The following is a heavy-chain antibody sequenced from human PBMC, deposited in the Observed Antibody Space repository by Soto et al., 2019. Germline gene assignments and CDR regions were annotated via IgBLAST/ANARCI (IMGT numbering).Heavy chain of an antibody. J-gene: IGHJ4*02. CDR2: ISAYNGNT. CDR1: GYTFTIYG. D-gene: IGHD2-21*01. Sequence: GASVKVSCKASGYTFTIYGIIWVRQAPGQGLEWMGWISAYNGNTSYAQKLQGRVTMTTDTSTSTAYMELRSLRSDDTAVYYCACDETGNIPYYFDYWGQGTLVTVSS. CDR3: ACDETGNIPYYFDY. V-gene: IGHV1-18*01.